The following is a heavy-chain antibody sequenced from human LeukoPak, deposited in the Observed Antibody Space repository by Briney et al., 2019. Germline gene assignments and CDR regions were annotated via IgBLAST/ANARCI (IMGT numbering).Heavy chain of an antibody. J-gene: IGHJ5*02. V-gene: IGHV1-2*02. Sequence: GASVKVSCKASGYTFTGYYMHWVRQAPGQGLEWMGWINPNSGGTNYAQKFQGRVTMTRDTSISTAYMELSRLRSDDTAVYYCATLIWNCGGDNWLDPWGQGTLVTVSS. CDR1: GYTFTGYY. D-gene: IGHD1-7*01. CDR2: INPNSGGT. CDR3: ATLIWNCGGDNWLDP.